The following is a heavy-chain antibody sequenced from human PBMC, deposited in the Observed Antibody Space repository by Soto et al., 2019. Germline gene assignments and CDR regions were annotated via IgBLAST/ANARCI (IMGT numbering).Heavy chain of an antibody. Sequence: EVQLLESGGGLVQPGGSLRLSCAASGFTFSSYAMSWVRQAPGKGLEWVSAISGSGGSTYYADSVKGRFTISRDNSKNTLYLQMNSLRAEDTAVYYCAKEGPTRGVTPLTGMDVWGQGTTVTVSS. CDR1: GFTFSSYA. V-gene: IGHV3-23*01. J-gene: IGHJ6*02. CDR3: AKEGPTRGVTPLTGMDV. CDR2: ISGSGGST. D-gene: IGHD2-21*02.